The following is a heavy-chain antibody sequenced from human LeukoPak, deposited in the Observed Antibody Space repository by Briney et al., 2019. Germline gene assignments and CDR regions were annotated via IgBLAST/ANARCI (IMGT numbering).Heavy chain of an antibody. D-gene: IGHD3-16*01. CDR3: ARHGGSPIMDV. Sequence: SETLSLTCTVSSRSISGYYWSWIRQPPGKGLEWIGYIYYSGSTNYNPSLKSRVTISVDTSKNQFSLKLSSVTAADTAVYYCARHGGSPIMDVWGKGTTVTVSS. J-gene: IGHJ6*04. CDR1: SRSISGYY. CDR2: IYYSGST. V-gene: IGHV4-59*08.